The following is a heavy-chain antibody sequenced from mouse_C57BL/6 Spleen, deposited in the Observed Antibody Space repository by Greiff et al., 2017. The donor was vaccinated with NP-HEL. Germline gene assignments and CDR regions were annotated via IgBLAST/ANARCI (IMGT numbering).Heavy chain of an antibody. Sequence: VQLQQSGAELAKPGASVKLSCKASGYTFTSYWMHWVKQRPGQGLEWIGYINPSSGYTKYNQKFKDKATLTADKSASTDYMQLSSLTYEDSAVYYCARMPYPYAMDYWGQGTSVTVSS. CDR3: ARMPYPYAMDY. J-gene: IGHJ4*01. CDR2: INPSSGYT. CDR1: GYTFTSYW. V-gene: IGHV1-7*01.